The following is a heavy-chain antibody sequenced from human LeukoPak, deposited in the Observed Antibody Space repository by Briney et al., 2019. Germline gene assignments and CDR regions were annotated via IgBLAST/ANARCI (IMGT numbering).Heavy chain of an antibody. Sequence: SSETLSLTCTVSGGSISSYYWSWIRQPAGKGLEWIRRIYTSGSTNYNPSLKSRVTMSVDTSKNQFSLKLSSVTAADTAVYYCARESVAARPYAFDIWGQGTMVTVSS. CDR1: GGSISSYY. CDR2: IYTSGST. V-gene: IGHV4-4*07. CDR3: ARESVAARPYAFDI. J-gene: IGHJ3*02. D-gene: IGHD6-6*01.